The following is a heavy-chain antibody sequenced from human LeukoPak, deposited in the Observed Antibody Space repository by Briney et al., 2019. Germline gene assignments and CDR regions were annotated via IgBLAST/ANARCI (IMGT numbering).Heavy chain of an antibody. CDR3: ARASLANAFDI. CDR2: IYYSGST. CDR1: GGSISSYY. Sequence: SETLSLTCTVSGGSISSYYWSWIRQPPGKGLEWIGYIYYSGSTNYNPSLKSRVTISVDTSKNQFSLKLSSVTAADTAVYYCARASLANAFDIWGQGTMVTVSS. J-gene: IGHJ3*02. V-gene: IGHV4-59*01.